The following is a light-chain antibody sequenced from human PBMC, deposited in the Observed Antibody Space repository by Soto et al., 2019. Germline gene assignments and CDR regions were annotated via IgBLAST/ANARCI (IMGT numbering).Light chain of an antibody. CDR1: QSISSY. CDR2: AAS. CDR3: QQSYSTPQT. J-gene: IGKJ1*01. Sequence: DIQMTQSPSSLSASVGDRVTITCRASQSISSYLNWYQQKPGKAPKLLIYAASSLQSGVPSRFSGSGSGTDFTLTISRLQPEDFATYYSQQSYSTPQTFGQGTKVDIK. V-gene: IGKV1-39*01.